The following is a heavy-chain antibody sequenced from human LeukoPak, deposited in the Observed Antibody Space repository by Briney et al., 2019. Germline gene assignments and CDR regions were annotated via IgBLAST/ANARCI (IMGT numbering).Heavy chain of an antibody. CDR1: GFTFSSYW. V-gene: IGHV3-7*01. CDR2: IKQDGSEK. CDR3: ARLSTRFSYYFDY. J-gene: IGHJ4*02. Sequence: SGGSLRLSCAASGFTFSSYWMSWVRQAPGKGLEWVANIKQDGSEKYYVDSVKGRFTISRDNAKNSPYLQMNSLRAEDTAVYYCARLSTRFSYYFDYWGQGTLVTVSS. D-gene: IGHD3-3*01.